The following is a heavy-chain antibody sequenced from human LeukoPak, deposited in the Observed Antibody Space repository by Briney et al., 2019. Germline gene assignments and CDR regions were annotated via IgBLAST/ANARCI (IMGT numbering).Heavy chain of an antibody. V-gene: IGHV3-49*04. CDR1: GFTFGEFA. D-gene: IGHD2-8*01. CDR3: TRWGPNGNSLYYFDY. Sequence: GGSLRLLCKTSGFTFGEFAVRWVREATGKALEWVGFIRSKAYDGTTRYAASVKGRFIISRDDSDSIAYLQMTSLKAEDTAVYYCTRWGPNGNSLYYFDYWGQGTLVTVSS. CDR2: IRSKAYDGTT. J-gene: IGHJ4*02.